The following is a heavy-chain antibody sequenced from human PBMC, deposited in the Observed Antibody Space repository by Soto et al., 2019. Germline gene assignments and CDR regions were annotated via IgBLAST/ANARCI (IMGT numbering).Heavy chain of an antibody. D-gene: IGHD3-3*01. V-gene: IGHV3-48*02. CDR2: ISSSSSTI. Sequence: GGSLRLSCAASGFTFSSYSMNWVRQAPGKGLEWVSYISSSSSTIYYADSVKGRFTISRDNAKNSLYLQMNSLRDEDTTVYYCAREPDYDFWSGYRFFDYWGQGTLVTVSS. CDR3: AREPDYDFWSGYRFFDY. CDR1: GFTFSSYS. J-gene: IGHJ4*02.